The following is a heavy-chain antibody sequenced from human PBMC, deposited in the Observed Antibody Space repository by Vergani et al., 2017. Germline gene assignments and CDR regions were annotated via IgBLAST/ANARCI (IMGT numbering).Heavy chain of an antibody. V-gene: IGHV1-69*09. CDR2: IIPILGIA. CDR1: GYTFTGYY. J-gene: IGHJ6*02. D-gene: IGHD6-13*01. Sequence: QVQLVQSGAEVKKPGASVKVSCKASGYTFTGYYMHWVRQAPGQGLEWMGRIIPILGIANYAQKFQGRVTITADKSTSTAYMELSSLRSEDTAVYYCARSSGEQQLVLGYYYGMDVWGQGTTVTVSS. CDR3: ARSSGEQQLVLGYYYGMDV.